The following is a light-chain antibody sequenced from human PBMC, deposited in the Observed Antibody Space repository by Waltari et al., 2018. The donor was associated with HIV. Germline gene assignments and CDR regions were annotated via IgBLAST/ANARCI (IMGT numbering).Light chain of an antibody. CDR1: RSNIGAGYD. Sequence: QSVLTQPPSVSGAPGQRVTISCTGSRSNIGAGYDVHWYQQLPGTAPKLLIYDNSHRPSGVPARFSGSKSGTSASLAITGLQTEDEAEYYCQSYDSSRSGHVLFGGGTILTVL. CDR3: QSYDSSRSGHVL. J-gene: IGLJ2*01. CDR2: DNS. V-gene: IGLV1-40*01.